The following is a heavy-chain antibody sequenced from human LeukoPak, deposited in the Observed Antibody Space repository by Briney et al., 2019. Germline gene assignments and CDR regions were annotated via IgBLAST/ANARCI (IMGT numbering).Heavy chain of an antibody. CDR1: GCSFTNYW. Sequence: GESLKISCKGSGCSFTNYWIGWVRQMPGKGLEWMGMIYPGDSDTRYSLSFQGQVTISADKSISTAYLQWSSLRASDTAMYYCARPTHDSSGYRALINAFDIWGQGTMVTVSS. V-gene: IGHV5-51*01. CDR3: ARPTHDSSGYRALINAFDI. J-gene: IGHJ3*02. D-gene: IGHD3-22*01. CDR2: IYPGDSDT.